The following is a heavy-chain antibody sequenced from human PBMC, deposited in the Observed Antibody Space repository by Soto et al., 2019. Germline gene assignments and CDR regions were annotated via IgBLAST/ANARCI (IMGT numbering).Heavy chain of an antibody. CDR1: GFTFSSYA. CDR2: ISYDGSNK. CDR3: ARESCSSSSCSTRYGVDV. J-gene: IGHJ6*02. V-gene: IGHV3-30-3*01. Sequence: QVQLVESGGGVVQPGRSLRLSCAASGFTFSSYAMHWVRQAPGKGLEWVAVISYDGSNKYYADSVKGRFTISRDNSKNTLYLQMNSLRAEDTAVYYCARESCSSSSCSTRYGVDVWGQGTTVTVSS. D-gene: IGHD2-2*01.